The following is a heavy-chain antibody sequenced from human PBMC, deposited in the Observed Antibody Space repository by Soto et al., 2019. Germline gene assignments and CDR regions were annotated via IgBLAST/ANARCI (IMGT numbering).Heavy chain of an antibody. CDR3: ASLPPFVVVPAAMVPINYMDV. CDR1: GGSFSGYY. CDR2: INHSGST. D-gene: IGHD2-2*01. Sequence: SSETLSLTCAVYGGSFSGYYWSWIRQPPGKGLEWIGEINHSGSTNYNPSLKSRVTISVDTSKNQFSLKLSSVTAADTAVYYCASLPPFVVVPAAMVPINYMDVWGKGPRVTVS. J-gene: IGHJ6*03. V-gene: IGHV4-34*01.